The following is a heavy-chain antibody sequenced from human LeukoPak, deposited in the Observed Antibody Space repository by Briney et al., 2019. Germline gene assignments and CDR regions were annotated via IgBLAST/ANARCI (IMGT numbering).Heavy chain of an antibody. CDR3: VRGFNRGFDP. Sequence: GGSLRLSCVASGFVVSTNYFSWVRQAPGKGLERVSVIYSGGTPYYADSVKGRFTISRDISKNTLHLQMDSLRAEDTAVYYCVRGFNRGFDPWGPGTLVTVSS. CDR1: GFVVSTNY. J-gene: IGHJ5*02. V-gene: IGHV3-53*01. CDR2: IYSGGTP. D-gene: IGHD1-14*01.